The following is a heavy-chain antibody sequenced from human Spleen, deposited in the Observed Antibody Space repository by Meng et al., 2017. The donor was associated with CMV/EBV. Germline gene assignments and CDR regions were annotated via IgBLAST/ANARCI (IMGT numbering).Heavy chain of an antibody. Sequence: GESLKISCAASGFTFSDYYMNWVRQAPGKGLEWVSYISTSGNTIYYADSVKGRFTISRDNPKNSLYLQMNSLRAEDTAVYYCASAVYWGQGTLVTVSS. CDR2: ISTSGNTI. CDR1: GFTFSDYY. CDR3: ASAVY. J-gene: IGHJ4*02. V-gene: IGHV3-11*04.